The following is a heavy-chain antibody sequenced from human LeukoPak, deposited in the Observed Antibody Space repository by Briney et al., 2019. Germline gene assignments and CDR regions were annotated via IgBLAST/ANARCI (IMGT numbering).Heavy chain of an antibody. CDR2: ISYDGSNK. V-gene: IGHV3-30-3*01. CDR1: GFTFSSYA. J-gene: IGHJ4*02. Sequence: GGSLRLSCAASGFTFSSYAMHWVRQAPGKGLEWVAVISYDGSNKYYADSVKGRFTISRDNSKNTLYLQMNSLRAEDTAVYYCAREPSLWGQGTLVTVSS. CDR3: AREPSL.